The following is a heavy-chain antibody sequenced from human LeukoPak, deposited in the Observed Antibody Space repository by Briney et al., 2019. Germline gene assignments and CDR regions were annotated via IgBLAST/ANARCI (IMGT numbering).Heavy chain of an antibody. Sequence: GRSLRLSCAASGFTFDDYAMHWVRQAPGKGLAWVSGISWNSGSIGYADSVKGRFTISRDNAKNSLYLQMNSLRAEDMALYYCAKGVYYDSSGGIDYWGQGTLVTVSS. D-gene: IGHD3-22*01. CDR1: GFTFDDYA. CDR2: ISWNSGSI. CDR3: AKGVYYDSSGGIDY. V-gene: IGHV3-9*03. J-gene: IGHJ4*02.